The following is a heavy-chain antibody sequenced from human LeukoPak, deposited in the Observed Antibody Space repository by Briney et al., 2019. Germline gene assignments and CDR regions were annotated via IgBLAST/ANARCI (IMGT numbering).Heavy chain of an antibody. Sequence: ASVKVSCKASGYTFTGYYMHWVRQAPGQGLEWMGWINPNSGGTNYAQKFQGRVTMTRDTSISTAYMELSRLRSDDTAVYYCARDLSYYYDSSGYMHYWGQGTLVTVFS. CDR1: GYTFTGYY. D-gene: IGHD3-22*01. CDR3: ARDLSYYYDSSGYMHY. V-gene: IGHV1-2*02. CDR2: INPNSGGT. J-gene: IGHJ4*02.